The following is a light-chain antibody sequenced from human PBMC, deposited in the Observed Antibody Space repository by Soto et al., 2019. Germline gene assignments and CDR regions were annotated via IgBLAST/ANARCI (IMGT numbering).Light chain of an antibody. CDR2: GAS. Sequence: FVVTQSPDTLSLSPGETATLSCRASQSVSNDFLAWYQQKPGQAPRLLIYGASTRATGIPDRFSGSGSGTDFTLTISSLEPEDFAVYYCQQYGSSLITFGQGTRLEIK. CDR3: QQYGSSLIT. CDR1: QSVSNDF. J-gene: IGKJ5*01. V-gene: IGKV3-20*01.